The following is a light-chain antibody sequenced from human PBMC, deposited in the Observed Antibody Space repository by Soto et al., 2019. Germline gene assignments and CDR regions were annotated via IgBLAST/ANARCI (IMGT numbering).Light chain of an antibody. CDR1: QGISRS. Sequence: DIQMTQSPSSLSASVGDRVTITCQASQGISRSLNWFQQKPGKAPKLLLYDASNLETGVPSRFSGSGSGTNFTFTVSSLQPEDIATYYCQQSDKLPLTFGGGIKVEIK. J-gene: IGKJ4*01. V-gene: IGKV1-33*01. CDR2: DAS. CDR3: QQSDKLPLT.